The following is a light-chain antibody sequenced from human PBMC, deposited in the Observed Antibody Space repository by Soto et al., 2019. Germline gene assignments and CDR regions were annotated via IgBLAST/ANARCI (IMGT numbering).Light chain of an antibody. J-gene: IGLJ2*01. CDR3: SSYAGSNIVV. CDR1: SSDVGGYNS. V-gene: IGLV2-8*01. CDR2: EVS. Sequence: QSVLTQPPSASGSPGQSVTISCTGTSSDVGGYNSVSWYQQHPGIAPKLMIYEVSKRPSGVPDRFSGSKSGNTASLTVSGLQAEDEADYYCSSYAGSNIVVFGGGTKLTVL.